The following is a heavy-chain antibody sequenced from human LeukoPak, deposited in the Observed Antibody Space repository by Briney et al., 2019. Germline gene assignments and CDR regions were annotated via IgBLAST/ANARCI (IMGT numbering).Heavy chain of an antibody. CDR3: AKDKREDSSSWYSFDY. J-gene: IGHJ4*02. V-gene: IGHV3-9*01. D-gene: IGHD6-13*01. Sequence: PGGSLRLSCAASGFTFDDYAMHWVRQAPGKGLEWVSGISWNSGSIGYADSVKGRFTISRDNAKNSLYLQMNSLRAEDTALYYCAKDKREDSSSWYSFDYWGQGTLVTVSS. CDR1: GFTFDDYA. CDR2: ISWNSGSI.